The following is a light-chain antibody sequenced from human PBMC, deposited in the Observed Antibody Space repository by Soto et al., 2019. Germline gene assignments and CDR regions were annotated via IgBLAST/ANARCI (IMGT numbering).Light chain of an antibody. V-gene: IGKV3-15*01. CDR1: QSVDIN. CDR3: QQSYSTPST. Sequence: EIVLTQSPATLSVSPGERVTLHCRASQSVDINLAWYQQKPGQAPRLLIYGASTRATDMSGTFSGRGSGTEFTLTISSLQPEDFATYYCQQSYSTPSTFGQGTRVDIK. CDR2: GAS. J-gene: IGKJ1*01.